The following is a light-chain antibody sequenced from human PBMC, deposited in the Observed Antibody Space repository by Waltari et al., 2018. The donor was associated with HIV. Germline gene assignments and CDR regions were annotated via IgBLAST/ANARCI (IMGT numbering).Light chain of an antibody. J-gene: IGLJ3*02. V-gene: IGLV1-36*01. CDR1: SSNIGNNA. CDR2: YND. Sequence: QSVLTQPPSVSEAPRQRVTISCSGSSSNIGNNAVNWYQQLPGKAPKLLIYYNDLLSSGVSDRFSGSKSGTSASLAISGLQSKDEADYYCAAWDDSLHGVVFGGGTKLTVL. CDR3: AAWDDSLHGVV.